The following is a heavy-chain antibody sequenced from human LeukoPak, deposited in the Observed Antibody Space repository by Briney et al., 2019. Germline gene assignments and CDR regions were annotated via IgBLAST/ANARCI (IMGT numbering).Heavy chain of an antibody. D-gene: IGHD3-10*01. V-gene: IGHV4-4*07. CDR3: ARDDRSLGDGSGSYYFSYYYYYMDV. CDR2: IYTSGST. Sequence: PSETLSLTCTVSGGSISSYYWSWIRQPAGKGLEWIGRIYTSGSTNYNPSLKSRVTMSVDTSKNQFSLKLSSVTAADTAVYYCARDDRSLGDGSGSYYFSYYYYYMDVWGKGTTATVSS. J-gene: IGHJ6*03. CDR1: GGSISSYY.